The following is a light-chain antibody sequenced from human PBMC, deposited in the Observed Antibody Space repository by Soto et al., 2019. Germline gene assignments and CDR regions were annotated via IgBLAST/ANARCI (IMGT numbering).Light chain of an antibody. CDR2: AAS. Sequence: IALTQSPSSLSASGGERVRITCHDSQDIAIYLAWYQQKPGEAPNLLIYAASTLYGGVPSRFSGSGSGTDFALTITSLQAEDFATYYCQQSYSTPTITFGQGTRLEIK. J-gene: IGKJ5*01. CDR3: QQSYSTPTIT. V-gene: IGKV1-9*01. CDR1: QDIAIY.